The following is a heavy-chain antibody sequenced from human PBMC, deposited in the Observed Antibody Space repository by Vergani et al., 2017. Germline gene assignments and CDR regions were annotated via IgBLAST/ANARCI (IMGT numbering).Heavy chain of an antibody. CDR2: INSNSGGT. CDR1: GYTFTDYY. D-gene: IGHD2/OR15-2a*01. CDR3: ARVFRELDAFDI. V-gene: IGHV1-2*02. J-gene: IGHJ3*02. Sequence: QVQLVQSGAEVKKPGASVKVSCKASGYTFTDYYMHWVRQAPGQGLEWMGWINSNSGGTNYAQKFQGRVTMTRDTSTSIVYMELSSLRSEDTAVYYCARVFRELDAFDIWGQGTMVTVSS.